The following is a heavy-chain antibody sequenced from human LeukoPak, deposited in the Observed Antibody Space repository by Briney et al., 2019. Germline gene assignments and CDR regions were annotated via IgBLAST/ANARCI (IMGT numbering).Heavy chain of an antibody. D-gene: IGHD6-13*01. J-gene: IGHJ4*02. CDR1: GFTFSDYY. CDR3: ARAVAAAPFDY. Sequence: GGSLRLSCAASGFTFSDYYMSWIRQAPGKGLEWVSYISSSGSTIYYADSVKGRFTISRDNSKNTLYLQMNSLRAEDTAVYYCARAVAAAPFDYWGQGTLVTVSS. CDR2: ISSSGSTI. V-gene: IGHV3-11*01.